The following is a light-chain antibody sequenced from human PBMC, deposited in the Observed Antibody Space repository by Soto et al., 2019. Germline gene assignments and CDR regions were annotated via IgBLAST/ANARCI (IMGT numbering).Light chain of an antibody. CDR1: SSDVVGYNY. CDR3: SSYTTSNTRQIV. CDR2: DVS. Sequence: QSVLTQPASVSGSPEQSITISCTGTSSDVVGYNYVSWYQHHPGKAPKLIIYDVSNRPSGVSNRFSGSKSGNTASLTISGLQPEDEADYYCSSYTTSNTRQIVFGTGTKVTVL. J-gene: IGLJ1*01. V-gene: IGLV2-14*03.